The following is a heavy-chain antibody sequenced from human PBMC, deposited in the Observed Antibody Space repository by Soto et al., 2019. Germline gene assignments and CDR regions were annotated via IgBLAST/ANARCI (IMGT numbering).Heavy chain of an antibody. Sequence: SETLSLTCTVSGGSISSGSSYWSWIRQPPGKGLEWIGYIYYSGTTYYNPSLKSRLTMSVDTSKNQFSLRLSPLTAADTAVYYCARGYYDILTGYPYFDSWGQRTPVTVSS. D-gene: IGHD3-9*01. CDR1: GGSISSGSSY. V-gene: IGHV4-31*03. CDR2: IYYSGTT. CDR3: ARGYYDILTGYPYFDS. J-gene: IGHJ4*02.